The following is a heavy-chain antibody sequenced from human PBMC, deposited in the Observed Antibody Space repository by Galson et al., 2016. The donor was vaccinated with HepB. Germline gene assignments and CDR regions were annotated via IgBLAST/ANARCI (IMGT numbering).Heavy chain of an antibody. D-gene: IGHD6-6*01. V-gene: IGHV4-34*01. CDR3: AVRSSSWLGFDI. Sequence: ETLSLTCTVYRGSFSGHYWDWLRQAPGKGLEWIGEISHSGSTEYNPSLKSPLTISLGTSNQQCPLRLTSVTAADTSVYYCAVRSSSWLGFDIWGQGTLVTVSS. CDR1: RGSFSGHY. J-gene: IGHJ3*02. CDR2: ISHSGST.